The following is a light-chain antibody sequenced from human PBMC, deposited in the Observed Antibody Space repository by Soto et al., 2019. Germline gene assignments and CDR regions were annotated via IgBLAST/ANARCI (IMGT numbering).Light chain of an antibody. J-gene: IGLJ2*01. Sequence: QSALTQPASVSGSPGQSITISCTGTSSDVGSYNLVSWYQQHPGKAPKRMIYEDTNRPSGLSNRFSGSKSGNTASLTISGLQAEDEADYYCCSYATGTVLVFGGGTKLTVL. V-gene: IGLV2-23*01. CDR3: CSYATGTVLV. CDR2: EDT. CDR1: SSDVGSYNL.